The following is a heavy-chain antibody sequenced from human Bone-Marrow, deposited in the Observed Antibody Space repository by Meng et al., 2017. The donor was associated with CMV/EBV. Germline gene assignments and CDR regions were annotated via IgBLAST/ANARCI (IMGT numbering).Heavy chain of an antibody. CDR2: ISSDGSIT. J-gene: IGHJ4*02. V-gene: IGHV3-74*01. CDR1: GFTFRSYW. D-gene: IGHD1-26*01. CDR3: ARDEGYSGSLDY. Sequence: GESLKISCAASGFTFRSYWIHWVRQVPGKGLVWVSHISSDGSITFYADSVRGRFTISRDNAKNTLYLQMNSLRVEDTAVYHCARDEGYSGSLDYWGQGTLVTVYS.